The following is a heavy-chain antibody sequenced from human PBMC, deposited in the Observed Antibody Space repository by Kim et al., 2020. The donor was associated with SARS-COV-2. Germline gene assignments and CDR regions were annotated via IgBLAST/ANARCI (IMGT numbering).Heavy chain of an antibody. V-gene: IGHV4-34*01. CDR1: GGSFSDYY. CDR3: ARVPSSSSSIDY. CDR2: VNHAGST. J-gene: IGHJ4*02. D-gene: IGHD6-6*01. Sequence: SETLSLTCAVYGGSFSDYYWSWIRQPPGKGLEWIGEVNHAGSTNYNSSLKSRVAISVDTSKNQFSLKQTSVTAADTAIYYCARVPSSSSSIDYWGQGAL.